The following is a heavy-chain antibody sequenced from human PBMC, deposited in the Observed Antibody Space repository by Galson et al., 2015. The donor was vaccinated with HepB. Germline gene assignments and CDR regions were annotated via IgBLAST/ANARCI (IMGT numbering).Heavy chain of an antibody. CDR1: GFSLSTSGMC. CDR3: ARHPGAVTYYYYGMDV. V-gene: IGHV2-70*11. D-gene: IGHD4-17*01. Sequence: KPTQTLTLTCTSSGFSLSTSGMCVSWIRQPPGKALEWLARIDWDDDKYYSTSLKTRLTISKDTSKNQVVLTMTNMDPVDTATYYCARHPGAVTYYYYGMDVWGQGTTVTVSS. J-gene: IGHJ6*02. CDR2: IDWDDDK.